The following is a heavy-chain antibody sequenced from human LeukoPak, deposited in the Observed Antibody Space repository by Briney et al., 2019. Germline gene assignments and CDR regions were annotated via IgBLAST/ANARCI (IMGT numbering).Heavy chain of an antibody. V-gene: IGHV1-2*02. CDR2: INPNSGGT. Sequence: ASVKVSCKASGYTFTGYYMHWVRQAPGQGLEWMGWINPNSGGTNYAQKFQGRVTMTRDTSISTAYMELSRLRSDDTAVYYCARVIAARRDWLDPWGQGTLVTVSS. CDR1: GYTFTGYY. J-gene: IGHJ5*02. CDR3: ARVIAARRDWLDP. D-gene: IGHD6-6*01.